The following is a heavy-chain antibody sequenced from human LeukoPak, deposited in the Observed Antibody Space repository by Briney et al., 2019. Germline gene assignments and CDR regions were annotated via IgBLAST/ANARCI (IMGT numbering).Heavy chain of an antibody. J-gene: IGHJ5*02. CDR2: IYHSGST. V-gene: IGHV4-38-2*02. D-gene: IGHD3-10*01. Sequence: PSETLSLTCTVSGYSIGSGYYWGWIRQPPGKGLEWVGSIYHSGSTYYNPSLKSRVTISVDTSKNQFSLKLSSVTAADTAVYYCARDERSLLWFGELAAGFDPWGQGTLVTVSS. CDR3: ARDERSLLWFGELAAGFDP. CDR1: GYSIGSGYY.